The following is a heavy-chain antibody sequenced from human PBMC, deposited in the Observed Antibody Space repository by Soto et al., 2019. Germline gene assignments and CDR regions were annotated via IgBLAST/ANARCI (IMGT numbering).Heavy chain of an antibody. CDR2: IYYSGST. CDR1: GGSISSGDYY. J-gene: IGHJ4*02. D-gene: IGHD6-19*01. CDR3: ARGVAVAGTDY. Sequence: PSETLSLTCTVSGGSISSGDYYWSWIRQPPGKGLEWIGYIYYSGSTYYNPSLKSRVTISVDTSKNQFSLKLSSVTAEDTAVYYCARGVAVAGTDYWGQGTLVTVSS. V-gene: IGHV4-30-4*01.